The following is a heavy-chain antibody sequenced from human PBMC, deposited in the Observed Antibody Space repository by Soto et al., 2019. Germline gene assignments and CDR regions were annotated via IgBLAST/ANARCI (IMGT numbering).Heavy chain of an antibody. D-gene: IGHD1-1*01. CDR3: AKAQLLSPTDL. CDR1: GFTFSTYA. CDR2: ISGSGGRA. J-gene: IGHJ2*01. Sequence: EVQLLESGGGLVPPGGSLRLSCAASGFTFSTYAMSWVRQAPGKGLEWVSGISGSGGRAYYADSVEGRFSISRDNSENTLYLQMNSLRADDTAVYYCAKAQLLSPTDLWGRGTLVTVSS. V-gene: IGHV3-23*01.